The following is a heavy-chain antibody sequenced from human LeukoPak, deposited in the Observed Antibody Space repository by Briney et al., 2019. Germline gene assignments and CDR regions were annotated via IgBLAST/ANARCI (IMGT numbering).Heavy chain of an antibody. Sequence: GGSLRLSCAASGFTVGSNYMSWVRQAPGKGLEWVSVIYSGGSIHYADSVKGRFTISRDNSKNTLYLQMNSLRAEDTAVYYCARDLAVAGHFDYWGQGTLVTVSS. CDR1: GFTVGSNY. CDR2: IYSGGSI. J-gene: IGHJ4*02. V-gene: IGHV3-53*01. D-gene: IGHD6-19*01. CDR3: ARDLAVAGHFDY.